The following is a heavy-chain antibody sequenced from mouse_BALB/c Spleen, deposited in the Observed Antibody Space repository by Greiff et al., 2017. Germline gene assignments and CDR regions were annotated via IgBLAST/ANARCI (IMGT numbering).Heavy chain of an antibody. V-gene: IGHV5-9-3*01. D-gene: IGHD1-2*01. Sequence: EVQLVESGGGLVKPGGSLKLSCAASGFTFSSYAMSWVRQTPEKRLEWVATISSGGSYTYYPDSVKGRFTISRDNAKNTLYLQMSSLRSEDTAMYYCARLITTATDWYFDVWGAGTTVTVSS. J-gene: IGHJ1*01. CDR2: ISSGGSYT. CDR3: ARLITTATDWYFDV. CDR1: GFTFSSYA.